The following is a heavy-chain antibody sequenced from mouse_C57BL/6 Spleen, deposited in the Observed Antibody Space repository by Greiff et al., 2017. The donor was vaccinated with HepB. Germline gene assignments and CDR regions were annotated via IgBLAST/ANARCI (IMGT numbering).Heavy chain of an antibody. CDR3: ARDYYYGSRWYFDV. J-gene: IGHJ1*03. V-gene: IGHV1-52*01. CDR1: GYTFTSYW. D-gene: IGHD1-1*01. Sequence: QVQLQPGAELVRPGSSVKLSCKASGYTFTSYWMHWVKQRPIQGLEWIGNIDPSDSETHYNQKFKDKATLTVDKSSSTAYMQLSSLTSEDSAVYYCARDYYYGSRWYFDVWGTGTTVTVSS. CDR2: IDPSDSET.